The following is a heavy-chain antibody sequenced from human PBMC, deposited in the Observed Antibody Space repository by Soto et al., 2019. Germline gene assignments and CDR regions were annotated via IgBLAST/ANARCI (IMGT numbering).Heavy chain of an antibody. Sequence: QITLKESGPPLVKPTQTLTLTCSWSGFSVSSNGARVGWIRQPPGKALEWLALIYWDDDKKYNPSLESRLTIPKDTSENQVVITVTDVEPADTATYYCVHGTVSSYGPVDFDYWGQATLVTVSS. CDR3: VHGTVSSYGPVDFDY. V-gene: IGHV2-5*02. CDR2: IYWDDDK. D-gene: IGHD4-17*01. J-gene: IGHJ4*02. CDR1: GFSVSSNGAR.